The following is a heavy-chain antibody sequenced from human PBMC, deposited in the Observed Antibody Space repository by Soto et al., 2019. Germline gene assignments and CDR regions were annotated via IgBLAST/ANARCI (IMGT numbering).Heavy chain of an antibody. Sequence: DVQLVESGGGLVQPGRSLRLSCAASGFTFDDYAMHWVRQAPGKGLEWVSGISWKSSGIGYADSVKGRFTISRDNAKNSLYLQMNSLRAEDTAFYYCAKGPAGTPYYFDYWGQGTLVTVSS. CDR3: AKGPAGTPYYFDY. J-gene: IGHJ4*02. D-gene: IGHD1-1*01. CDR1: GFTFDDYA. CDR2: ISWKSSGI. V-gene: IGHV3-9*01.